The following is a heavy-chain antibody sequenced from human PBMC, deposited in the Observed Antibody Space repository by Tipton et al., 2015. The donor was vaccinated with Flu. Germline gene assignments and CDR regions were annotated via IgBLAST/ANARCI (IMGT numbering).Heavy chain of an antibody. J-gene: IGHJ5*02. D-gene: IGHD3-10*01. CDR2: ISGGGGGT. CDR1: GFTFSIYA. V-gene: IGHV3-23*01. Sequence: SLRLSCAASGFTFSIYAMSWVRQAPGKRLEWISAISGGGGGTYYADSVKGRFSISRDNSKNTLYLQMNSLRVEDTAVYYCAKAPNSSPPRGWFDPWGQGTLVTVSS. CDR3: AKAPNSSPPRGWFDP.